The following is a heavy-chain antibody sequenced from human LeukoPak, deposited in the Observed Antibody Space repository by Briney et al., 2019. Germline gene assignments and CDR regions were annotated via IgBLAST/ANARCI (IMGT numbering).Heavy chain of an antibody. J-gene: IGHJ5*02. D-gene: IGHD3-9*01. V-gene: IGHV1-2*02. Sequence: VASVKVSYKASGYTFTGYYMNWVRQAPGQGLEWMGWINSDSGFTKYAQKFQGRVTMTRDTSITTVHMDLTRLTSDDTAVYYCARNFDMKGFDPWGQGTLVTVSS. CDR3: ARNFDMKGFDP. CDR2: INSDSGFT. CDR1: GYTFTGYY.